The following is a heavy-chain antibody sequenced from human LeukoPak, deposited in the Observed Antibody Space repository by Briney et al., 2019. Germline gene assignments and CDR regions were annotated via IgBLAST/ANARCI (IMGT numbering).Heavy chain of an antibody. CDR3: ARGDSGWSPYNWFDP. D-gene: IGHD6-19*01. CDR1: GYTFTSYA. Sequence: ASVKVSCKASGYTFTSYAMHWVRQAPGQRLEWMGWTNAGNGNTKYSQKFQGRVTITRNTSISTAYMELSSLRSEDTAVYYCARGDSGWSPYNWFDPWGQGTLVTVSS. CDR2: TNAGNGNT. V-gene: IGHV1-3*01. J-gene: IGHJ5*02.